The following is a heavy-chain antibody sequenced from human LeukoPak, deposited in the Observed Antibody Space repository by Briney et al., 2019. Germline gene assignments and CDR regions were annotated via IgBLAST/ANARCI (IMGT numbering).Heavy chain of an antibody. D-gene: IGHD4-11*01. V-gene: IGHV1-69*06. J-gene: IGHJ6*03. CDR2: IIPIFGTA. CDR3: ARDLKAVTTHYYYYMDV. CDR1: GGTFSSYA. Sequence: ASVKVSCKASGGTFSSYAISWVRQAPGQGLEWMGGIIPIFGTANYAQKFQGRVTITADKSTSTAYMELSSLRSEDTAVYYCARDLKAVTTHYYYYMDVWGKGTTVTVSS.